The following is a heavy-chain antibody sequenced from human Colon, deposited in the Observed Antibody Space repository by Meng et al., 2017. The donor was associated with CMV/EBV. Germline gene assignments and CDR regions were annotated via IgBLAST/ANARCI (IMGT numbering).Heavy chain of an antibody. CDR2: ITTSGGGR. J-gene: IGHJ4*02. V-gene: IGHV3-23*01. D-gene: IGHD5-18*01. CDR1: GFTFSNCA. CDR3: VGQRGDSPFAY. Sequence: GESLKISCAASGFTFSNCAMTWVRQAPGKRLEWVSAITTSGGGRYYAASVKGRFTISRDNAKDLLYLQMNTLRVEDTAMYYCVGQRGDSPFAYWGQGALVTVSS.